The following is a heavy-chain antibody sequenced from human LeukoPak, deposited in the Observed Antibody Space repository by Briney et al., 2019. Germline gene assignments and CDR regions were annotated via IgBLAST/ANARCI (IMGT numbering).Heavy chain of an antibody. V-gene: IGHV1-69*13. D-gene: IGHD1-1*01. CDR2: IIPIFGTA. Sequence: SVKVSCKSSGGTFSSYAISWVRQAPGQGLEWMGGIIPIFGTANYAQKFQGRVTITADESTSTAYMELSSLRSEDTAVYYCARPGTTSDAFDIWGQGTMVTVSS. J-gene: IGHJ3*02. CDR3: ARPGTTSDAFDI. CDR1: GGTFSSYA.